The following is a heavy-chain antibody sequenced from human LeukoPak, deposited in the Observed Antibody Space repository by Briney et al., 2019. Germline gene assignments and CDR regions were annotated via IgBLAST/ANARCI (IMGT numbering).Heavy chain of an antibody. CDR2: IIPIFGIA. CDR3: ARDKGSGSYNWFDP. V-gene: IGHV1-69*04. CDR1: GGTFSSYA. D-gene: IGHD3-10*01. J-gene: IGHJ5*02. Sequence: ASVKVSCKASGGTFSSYAISWVRQAPGQGLEWMGRIIPIFGIANYAQKFQGRVTITADKSTSTAYMELSSLRSEDTAVYYCARDKGSGSYNWFDPWGQGTLVTVSS.